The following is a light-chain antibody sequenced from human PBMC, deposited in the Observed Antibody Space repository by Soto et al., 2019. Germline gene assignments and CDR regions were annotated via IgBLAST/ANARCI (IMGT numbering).Light chain of an antibody. CDR3: QQYNNWPQT. V-gene: IGKV3-15*01. CDR1: QSVSSN. Sequence: ETVMTHSPATLSVSPGERATLSCRASQSVSSNLAWYQQKPGQAPRLLIYGASTRATGIPARFSGSGSGTEFTLTISSLQSEDFAVYYCQQYNNWPQTFGQGTKVDIK. CDR2: GAS. J-gene: IGKJ1*01.